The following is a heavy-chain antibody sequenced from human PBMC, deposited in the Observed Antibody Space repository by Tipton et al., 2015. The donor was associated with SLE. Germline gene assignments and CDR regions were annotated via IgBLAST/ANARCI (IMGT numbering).Heavy chain of an antibody. J-gene: IGHJ4*02. Sequence: TLSLTCTVPGGSISSSSYYWGWIRQPPGKGLEWIGSIYYSGSTYYNPSLKSRVTISVDTSKNQFSLKLSSVTAADTAVYFCARLNYSDFHFDYWGQGTLATVSS. D-gene: IGHD4-11*01. V-gene: IGHV4-39*01. CDR2: IYYSGST. CDR3: ARLNYSDFHFDY. CDR1: GGSISSSSYY.